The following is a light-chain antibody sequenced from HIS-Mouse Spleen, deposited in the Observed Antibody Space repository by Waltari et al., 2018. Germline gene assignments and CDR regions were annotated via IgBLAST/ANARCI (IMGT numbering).Light chain of an antibody. CDR2: EVS. V-gene: IGLV2-8*01. J-gene: IGLJ2*01. Sequence: QSALTQPPSASGSPGQSVTISGTVTSSDVGGYNYASWSHQNPGKAPKPMVYEVSKRPSGVTDSFSGSKSGNTASLTVSGLQAEDEADYYCSSYAGSNNFNVVFGGGTKLTVL. CDR1: SSDVGGYNY. CDR3: SSYAGSNNFNVV.